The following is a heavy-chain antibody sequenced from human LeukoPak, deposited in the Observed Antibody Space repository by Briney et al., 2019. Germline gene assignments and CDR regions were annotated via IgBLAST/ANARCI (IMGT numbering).Heavy chain of an antibody. J-gene: IGHJ4*02. Sequence: SETLSLTCTVSGGSISSYYWSWIRQPPGKGLEWIGYIYYSGSTNYNPSLKSRVTISVDTSKNQFSLKLSSVTAADTAVYYCARDRSGYADYWGQGTLVTVSS. D-gene: IGHD3-22*01. CDR3: ARDRSGYADY. CDR1: GGSISSYY. CDR2: IYYSGST. V-gene: IGHV4-59*01.